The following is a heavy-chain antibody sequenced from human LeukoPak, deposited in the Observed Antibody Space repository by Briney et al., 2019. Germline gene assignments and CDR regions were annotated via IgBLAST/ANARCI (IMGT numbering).Heavy chain of an antibody. J-gene: IGHJ4*02. Sequence: SETLSLTCNVSGGSVSGNSPSSYYWSWIRQAPGRGLEYIGHVYHSGSANYGPSLRGRVTISLDTSKNQFSLEVTALTAADTAVYYCASEIVGVNFWGQGSLVTVS. CDR3: ASEIVGVNF. CDR2: VYHSGSA. D-gene: IGHD1-26*01. CDR1: GGSVSGNSPSSYY. V-gene: IGHV4-59*02.